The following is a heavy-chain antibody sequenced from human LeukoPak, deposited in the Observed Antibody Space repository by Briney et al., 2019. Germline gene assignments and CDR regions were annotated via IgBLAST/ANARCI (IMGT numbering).Heavy chain of an antibody. D-gene: IGHD1-26*01. CDR2: IYYSGST. CDR3: ARGLTGSYSIN. V-gene: IGHV4-59*01. J-gene: IGHJ4*02. CDR1: GGSISSYY. Sequence: SETLSLTCTVSGGSISSYYWSWVRQPPGKGVEWLGYIYYSGSTNYNPSLKSRVTISVDASKNQFSLKLSSVTAAETAVYYCARGLTGSYSINWGQGTLVTVSS.